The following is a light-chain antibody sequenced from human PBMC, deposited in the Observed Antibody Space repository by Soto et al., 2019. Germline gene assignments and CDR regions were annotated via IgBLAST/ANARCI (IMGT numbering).Light chain of an antibody. V-gene: IGLV1-44*01. J-gene: IGLJ7*01. CDR1: SSNIGSNT. CDR2: SNV. CDR3: ATWDDSLSGVV. Sequence: QSAVTQPPSASGTPGQRVTISCSGSSSNIGSNTVNWYQQLPGTAPKLLIYSNVLRPSGVPDRFSGSKSGTSASLAISGLQSEDEADYYCATWDDSLSGVVFGGGTQLTVL.